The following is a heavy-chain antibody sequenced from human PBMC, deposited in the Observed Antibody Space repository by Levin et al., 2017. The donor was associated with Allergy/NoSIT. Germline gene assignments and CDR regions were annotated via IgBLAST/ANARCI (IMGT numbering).Heavy chain of an antibody. D-gene: IGHD4-23*01. J-gene: IGHJ3*02. CDR3: ARGYLRWSLDAFDS. Sequence: GGSLRLSCAASGFTFSSYAMHWVRQAPGKGLEWVAVISYDGSNKYYADSVKGRFTISRDNSKNTLYLQMNSLRAEDTAVYYCARGYLRWSLDAFDSWGQGTMVTVSS. CDR2: ISYDGSNK. V-gene: IGHV3-30-3*01. CDR1: GFTFSSYA.